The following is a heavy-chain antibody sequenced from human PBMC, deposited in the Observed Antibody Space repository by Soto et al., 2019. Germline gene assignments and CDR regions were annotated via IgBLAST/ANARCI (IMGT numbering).Heavy chain of an antibody. D-gene: IGHD1-26*01. CDR2: IYYSGST. CDR3: ARDREDYYYYYMDV. CDR1: GGSISSYY. J-gene: IGHJ6*03. V-gene: IGHV4-59*01. Sequence: QVQLQESGPGLVKPSETLSLTCTVSGGSISSYYWSWIRQPPGKGLEWIGYIYYSGSTNYNPSLKSRVTISVDTSKNQFSLKLSSVTAADTAVYYCARDREDYYYYYMDVWGKGTTVTVSS.